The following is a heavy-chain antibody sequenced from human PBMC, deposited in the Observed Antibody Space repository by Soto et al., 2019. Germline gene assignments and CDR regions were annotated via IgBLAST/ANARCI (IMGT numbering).Heavy chain of an antibody. CDR3: AAHSGNYWNHFDY. CDR1: GGSITGYY. V-gene: IGHV4-4*07. Sequence: SETLSLTCTVSGGSITGYYWTWIRQPAGKALEWVGRVYGSGGTNYNPSLKSRLTMSRDTSKKQFSLKLTSVTAADTAVYYCAAHSGNYWNHFDYWGLGTLVTVSS. J-gene: IGHJ4*02. CDR2: VYGSGGT. D-gene: IGHD1-26*01.